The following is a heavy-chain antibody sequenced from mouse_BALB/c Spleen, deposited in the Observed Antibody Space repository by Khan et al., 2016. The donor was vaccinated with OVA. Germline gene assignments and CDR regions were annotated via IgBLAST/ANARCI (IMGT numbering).Heavy chain of an antibody. D-gene: IGHD2-14*01. Sequence: VQLQESGAELARPGASVKMSCKASGYTFTSYTIHWIKKRPGQGLEWIGYINPSNGYTNYNQKFKDKATLTTDKSSTTAYLQLSSLTSDDSAVYNCVRDGAYHRNDGWFAYWGQGTLVTAS. V-gene: IGHV1-4*01. CDR2: INPSNGYT. CDR3: VRDGAYHRNDGWFAY. CDR1: GYTFTSYT. J-gene: IGHJ3*01.